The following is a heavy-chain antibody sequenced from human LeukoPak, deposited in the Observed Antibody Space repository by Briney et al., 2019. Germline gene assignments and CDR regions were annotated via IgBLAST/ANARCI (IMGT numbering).Heavy chain of an antibody. J-gene: IGHJ4*02. D-gene: IGHD5-18*01. Sequence: SETLSLTCTVSGGFINNYYWGWIRQPPGKGLEWIGSISYSGSTNYNPSLESRVTISVDTSKNHFSLNLRSMTAADTAVYYCGRHRYSYPAYYFDSWGQGTLVTVSS. CDR2: ISYSGST. CDR3: GRHRYSYPAYYFDS. V-gene: IGHV4-59*08. CDR1: GGFINNYY.